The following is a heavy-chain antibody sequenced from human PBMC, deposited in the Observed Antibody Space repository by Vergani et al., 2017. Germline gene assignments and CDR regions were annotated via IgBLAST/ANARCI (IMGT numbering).Heavy chain of an antibody. J-gene: IGHJ6*03. CDR2: INHSGST. CDR3: ARGPRFLTTPKYYYVNMDV. V-gene: IGHV4-34*01. CDR1: GGSFSGYY. D-gene: IGHD3-22*01. Sequence: QVHLQQWGAGLLKPSETLSLTCAVYGGSFSGYYWSWIRQPPGKGLEWIGEINHSGSTNYNPSLKSRVTISVDTSKNQFSRKLSSVTAADTAVNYRARGPRFLTTPKYYYVNMDVWGKGTTVTVS.